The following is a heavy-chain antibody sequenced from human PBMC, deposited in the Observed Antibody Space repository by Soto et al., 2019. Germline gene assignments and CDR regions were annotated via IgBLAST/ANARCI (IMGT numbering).Heavy chain of an antibody. D-gene: IGHD4-17*01. CDR2: ISAYNGNT. CDR1: GYTFTSYG. V-gene: IGHV1-18*01. CDR3: ARGTTVATGSY. J-gene: IGHJ4*02. Sequence: QVQLVQSGAEVKKPGASVKVSCKASGYTFTSYGITWVRQAPGQGLEWMGGISAYNGNTNYEPKHQGRVTMTTDTSTSTAYMELRSLGSGDTAVYYCARGTTVATGSYWGQGTLVTVSS.